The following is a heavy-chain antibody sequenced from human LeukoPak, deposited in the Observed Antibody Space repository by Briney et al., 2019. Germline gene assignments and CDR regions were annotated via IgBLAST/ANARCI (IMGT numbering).Heavy chain of an antibody. CDR2: IFDSGGSP. D-gene: IGHD6-19*01. CDR3: RKTTVAYSSGQKPAWSGDY. CDR1: GFTFGSHA. J-gene: IGHJ4*02. Sequence: RSGGSLRLSCEASGFTFGSHAMYWVRQAPGKGLELVADIFDSGGSPHYAGPVKGRFTISRDNSRNTVYLQINSLRADDTAVYYCRKTTVAYSSGQKPAWSGDYWGQGTLVTVSS. V-gene: IGHV3-23*01.